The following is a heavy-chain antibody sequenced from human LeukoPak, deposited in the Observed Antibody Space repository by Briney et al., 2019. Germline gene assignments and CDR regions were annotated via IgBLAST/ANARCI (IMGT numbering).Heavy chain of an antibody. D-gene: IGHD5-24*01. CDR1: GGSISSYY. V-gene: IGHV4-4*07. J-gene: IGHJ4*02. CDR2: IYTGGST. Sequence: PSETLSLTCTVSGGSISSYYWSWIRQPAGKGLEWIGRIYTGGSTNYNPSLKSRVTISVDKSKNQFSLKLSSVTAADTAVYYCARALARDGYNCFDYWGQGTLVTVSS. CDR3: ARALARDGYNCFDY.